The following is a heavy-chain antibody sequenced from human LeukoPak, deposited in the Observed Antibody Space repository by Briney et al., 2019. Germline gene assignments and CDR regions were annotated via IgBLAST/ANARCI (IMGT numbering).Heavy chain of an antibody. J-gene: IGHJ6*02. CDR2: INHSGST. Sequence: SETLSLTCTVSGGSISGSSSYWGWIRQPPGEGLEWIGEINHSGSTNYNPSLKSRVTISVDTSKNQFSLKLSSVTAADTAVYYCARYCSSTSCYSAAAGMDVWGQGTTVTVSS. CDR3: ARYCSSTSCYSAAAGMDV. V-gene: IGHV4-39*07. D-gene: IGHD2-2*01. CDR1: GGSISGSSSY.